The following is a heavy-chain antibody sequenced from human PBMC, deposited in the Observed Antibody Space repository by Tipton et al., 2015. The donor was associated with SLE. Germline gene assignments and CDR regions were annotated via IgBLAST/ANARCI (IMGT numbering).Heavy chain of an antibody. CDR2: VFYSGSSDFYRA. D-gene: IGHD3-22*01. CDR1: GVSISDHY. J-gene: IGHJ4*02. Sequence: TLSLTCTVSGVSISDHYWSWIRQPPGKGLECLGYVFYSGSSDFYRAHYSPSLMSRVIISVDSSKNQFSLRLTSVTAADTAVYYCAKYSYDATGYQSVDSWGQGALVTVSS. CDR3: AKYSYDATGYQSVDS. V-gene: IGHV4-59*11.